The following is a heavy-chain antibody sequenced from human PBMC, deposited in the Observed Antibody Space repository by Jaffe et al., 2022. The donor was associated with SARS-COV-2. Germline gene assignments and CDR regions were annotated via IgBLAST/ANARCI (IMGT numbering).Heavy chain of an antibody. D-gene: IGHD3-9*01. V-gene: IGHV3-13*01. Sequence: EVQLVESGGGLVQPGGSLRLSCAASGFAFRTYDMHWVRQAPGKGLEWVSAIGRGGDTYYAGSVKGRFTISREDAKNSLYLQMNSLRAGDTAVYYCAREGRGNWLDALDIWGQGTMVTVSS. CDR3: AREGRGNWLDALDI. CDR2: IGRGGDT. CDR1: GFAFRTYD. J-gene: IGHJ3*02.